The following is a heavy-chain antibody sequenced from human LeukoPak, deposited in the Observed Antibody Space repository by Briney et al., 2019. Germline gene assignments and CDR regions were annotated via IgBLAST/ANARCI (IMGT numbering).Heavy chain of an antibody. CDR2: IYSGGST. D-gene: IGHD5-12*01. CDR3: ARDGYSGYDSKMYYYYYGMDV. V-gene: IGHV3-66*01. J-gene: IGHJ6*02. CDR1: GFTVSSNY. Sequence: GSLRLSCAASGFTVSSNYMSWVRQAPGKGLEWVSVIYSGGSTYYADSVKGRFTISRDNSKNTLYLQMNSLRAEDTAVYYCARDGYSGYDSKMYYYYYGMDVWGQGTTVTVSS.